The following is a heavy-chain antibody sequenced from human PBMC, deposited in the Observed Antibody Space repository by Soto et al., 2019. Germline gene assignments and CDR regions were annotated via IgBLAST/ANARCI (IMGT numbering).Heavy chain of an antibody. CDR3: AKDGMVRGVISDYMDV. Sequence: EVQLLESGGGLVQPGGSLRLSCAAYGFTFSSYAMSWVRQAPGKGLEWVSAISGSGGSTYYADSVKGRFTISRDNSKNTLYLQMNSLRAEDTAVYYCAKDGMVRGVISDYMDVWGKGTTVTVSS. D-gene: IGHD3-10*01. J-gene: IGHJ6*03. CDR2: ISGSGGST. CDR1: GFTFSSYA. V-gene: IGHV3-23*01.